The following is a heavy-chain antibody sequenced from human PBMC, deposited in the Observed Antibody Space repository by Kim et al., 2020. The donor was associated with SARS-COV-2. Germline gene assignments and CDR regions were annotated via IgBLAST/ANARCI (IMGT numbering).Heavy chain of an antibody. D-gene: IGHD5-18*01. V-gene: IGHV1-3*01. CDR3: ARDPSETWIQLWSSSLYYYYYGMDV. CDR1: GYTFTSYA. Sequence: ASVKVSCKASGYTFTSYAMHWVRQAPGQRLEWMGWINAGNGNTKYSQKFQGRVTITRDTSASTAYMELSSLRSEDTAVYYCARDPSETWIQLWSSSLYYYYYGMDVWGQGTTVTVSS. J-gene: IGHJ6*02. CDR2: INAGNGNT.